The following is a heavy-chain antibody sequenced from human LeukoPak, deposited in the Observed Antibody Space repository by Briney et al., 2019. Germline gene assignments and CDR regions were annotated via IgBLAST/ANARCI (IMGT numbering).Heavy chain of an antibody. CDR1: GGSFSGYY. Sequence: PSETLSLTCAVYGGSFSGYYWSWIRQPPGKGLEWTGEINHSGSTNYNPSLKSRVTISVDTSKNQFSLKLSSVTAADTAVYYCARANGIAVAGYYFDYWGQGTLVTVSS. CDR2: INHSGST. J-gene: IGHJ4*02. CDR3: ARANGIAVAGYYFDY. V-gene: IGHV4-34*01. D-gene: IGHD6-19*01.